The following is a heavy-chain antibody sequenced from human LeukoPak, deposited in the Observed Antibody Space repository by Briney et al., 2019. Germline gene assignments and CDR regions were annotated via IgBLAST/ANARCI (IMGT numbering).Heavy chain of an antibody. CDR2: TNPNSGGT. CDR3: ARVSTYYYDSSGYYRFDY. Sequence: ASVKVSCKASGYTFTGHYMHWVRQAPGQGLEWMGWTNPNSGGTNYAQKFQGRVTMTRDTSISTAYMELSRLRSDDTAVYYCARVSTYYYDSSGYYRFDYWGQGTLVTVSS. J-gene: IGHJ4*02. CDR1: GYTFTGHY. V-gene: IGHV1-2*02. D-gene: IGHD3-22*01.